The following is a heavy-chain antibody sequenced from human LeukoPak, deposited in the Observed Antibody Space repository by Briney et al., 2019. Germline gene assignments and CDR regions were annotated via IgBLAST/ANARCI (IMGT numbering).Heavy chain of an antibody. D-gene: IGHD1-14*01. CDR2: ISGDGGAT. CDR1: GFTFRDFS. J-gene: IGHJ4*02. V-gene: IGHV3-43*02. Sequence: PGGSLRLSCAASGFTFRDFSMHWVRQVPAKGLEWVSLISGDGGATHYADSVKGRFTISRDNSKNSVYLQMSSLRVEDTAFYYCAKGNNSFSFNFDYCGQGTLVTVSS. CDR3: AKGNNSFSFNFDY.